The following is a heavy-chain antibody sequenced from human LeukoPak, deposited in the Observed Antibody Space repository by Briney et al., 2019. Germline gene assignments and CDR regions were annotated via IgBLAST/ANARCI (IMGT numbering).Heavy chain of an antibody. Sequence: ASVKVSCKVSGYTLTELSMHWVRQAPGKGLEWMGGFDPEDGETIYAQKFQGRVTMTEDTSTDTAYMELSSLRSEDTAVYYCATDPLYYDSSGYRDAFDIWGQGTMVTVSS. CDR1: GYTLTELS. J-gene: IGHJ3*02. CDR3: ATDPLYYDSSGYRDAFDI. V-gene: IGHV1-24*01. D-gene: IGHD3-22*01. CDR2: FDPEDGET.